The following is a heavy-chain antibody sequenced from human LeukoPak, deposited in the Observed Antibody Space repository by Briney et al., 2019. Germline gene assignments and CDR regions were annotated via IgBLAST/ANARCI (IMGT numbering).Heavy chain of an antibody. V-gene: IGHV1-58*02. Sequence: ASVKVSCKASGFTFTSSAMQWVRQARGQRLEWIGWIVVGSGKTNYAQKIQERVTITRDMSTNTAYMELSSLSSEDSAVYYRAASPYCTSNSCYRSLDYWGQGTLVTVSS. D-gene: IGHD2-2*01. J-gene: IGHJ4*02. CDR2: IVVGSGKT. CDR3: AASPYCTSNSCYRSLDY. CDR1: GFTFTSSA.